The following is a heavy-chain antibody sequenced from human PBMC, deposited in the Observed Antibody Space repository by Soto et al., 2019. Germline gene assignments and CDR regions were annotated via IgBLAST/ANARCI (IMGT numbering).Heavy chain of an antibody. J-gene: IGHJ5*02. CDR2: IYYPGLT. CDR1: GDSISSGGLS. CDR3: ARGKRSKTASAGTGWLDP. D-gene: IGHD6-13*01. Sequence: QLQLRESGSGLLKPSQTLSLNCSVSGDSISSGGLSWNWLRQSPGRGLEWIGYIYYPGLTYYNPSLKSRVSMSLDTSENQVSLSLSSVTAADSAVYYCARGKRSKTASAGTGWLDPWGPGTLVTVSS. V-gene: IGHV4-30-2*06.